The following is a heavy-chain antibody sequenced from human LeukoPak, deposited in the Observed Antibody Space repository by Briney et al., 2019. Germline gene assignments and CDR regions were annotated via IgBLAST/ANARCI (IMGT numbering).Heavy chain of an antibody. CDR1: GFTFSSYW. Sequence: PGGSLRLSCAASGFTFSSYWMSWVRQAPGKGLEWVANIKQDGSEKYYVDSVKGRFTISRDNAKNSLYLQMNSLRAGDTAVYYCARDATGVSFFQAYSSGSYYFDYWGQGTLVTVSS. CDR2: IKQDGSEK. D-gene: IGHD6-19*01. J-gene: IGHJ4*02. CDR3: ARDATGVSFFQAYSSGSYYFDY. V-gene: IGHV3-7*01.